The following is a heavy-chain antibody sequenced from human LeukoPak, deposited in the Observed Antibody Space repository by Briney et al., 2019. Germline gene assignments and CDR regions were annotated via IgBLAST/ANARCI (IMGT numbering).Heavy chain of an antibody. J-gene: IGHJ4*02. CDR3: ARQSIGYDSSGYYFDY. D-gene: IGHD3-22*01. CDR2: IYPGDSDT. V-gene: IGHV5-51*01. Sequence: GASLKISCKGSGYSFTSYWIGWVRQMPGKGLEWMGIIYPGDSDTRYSPSFQGQVTISADKSISTAYLQWSSLKASDTAMYYCARQSIGYDSSGYYFDYWGQGTLVTVSS. CDR1: GYSFTSYW.